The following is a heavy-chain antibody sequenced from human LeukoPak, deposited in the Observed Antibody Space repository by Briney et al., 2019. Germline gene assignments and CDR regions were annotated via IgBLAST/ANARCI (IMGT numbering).Heavy chain of an antibody. J-gene: IGHJ4*02. CDR3: ARHPNLDY. Sequence: ASVKVSCKASGYTFTDYYMHWVRQAPGQGLEWMGWINPNSGSTSYAQKFQDRVTLTRDTSISTAYMELSRLRSDDTAVYYCARHPNLDYWGQGTLVIVSP. CDR2: INPNSGST. CDR1: GYTFTDYY. V-gene: IGHV1-2*02.